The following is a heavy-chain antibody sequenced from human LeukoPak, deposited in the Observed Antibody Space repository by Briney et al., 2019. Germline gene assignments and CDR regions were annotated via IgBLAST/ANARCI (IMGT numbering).Heavy chain of an antibody. J-gene: IGHJ6*02. CDR3: ARESGYLYGMDV. CDR1: GGSISSYY. CDR2: IYYSGST. Sequence: SETLSLTCTVSGGSISSYYWSWIRQPPGKGLEWIGYIYYSGSTNYNPSLKSRVTISVDTSKNQFSLKLSSVTAADTAVYYCARESGYLYGMDVWGPGTTVTVSS. D-gene: IGHD1-26*01. V-gene: IGHV4-59*01.